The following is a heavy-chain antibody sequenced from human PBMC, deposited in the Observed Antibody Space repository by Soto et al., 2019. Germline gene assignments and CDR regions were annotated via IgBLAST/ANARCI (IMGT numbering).Heavy chain of an antibody. J-gene: IGHJ4*02. CDR1: GYSFTSFW. CDR2: IYPRDADT. V-gene: IGHV5-51*01. Sequence: GESLKICCKASGYSFTSFWIGWVRQMPGKGLEWMGSIYPRDADTRYSPSFQGQVTISADKSISTAYLQWSTLEASDSAMYYCARQHPLDSSAWYIWGQGTLVTVSS. D-gene: IGHD6-19*01. CDR3: ARQHPLDSSAWYI.